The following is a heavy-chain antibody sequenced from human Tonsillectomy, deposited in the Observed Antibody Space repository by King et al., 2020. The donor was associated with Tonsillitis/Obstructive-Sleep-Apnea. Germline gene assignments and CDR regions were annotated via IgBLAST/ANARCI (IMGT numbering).Heavy chain of an antibody. V-gene: IGHV7-4-1*02. J-gene: IGHJ4*02. CDR3: ARDPSDDWNDVVGCDY. CDR1: GYSFTSYA. D-gene: IGHD1-1*01. Sequence: QLVQSGSELKKPGASVKVSCKASGYSFTSYAINWVRQAPGQGLEWMGWINTNTGNPTYAQGFTGRFVFSLDTSVSTAYLQISSLKSEDTAVYYCARDPSDDWNDVVGCDYWGQGTLVTVSS. CDR2: INTNTGNP.